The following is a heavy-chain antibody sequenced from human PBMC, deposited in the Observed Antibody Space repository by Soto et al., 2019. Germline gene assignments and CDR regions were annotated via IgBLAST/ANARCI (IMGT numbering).Heavy chain of an antibody. V-gene: IGHV1-18*01. CDR1: GYIRIRYS. J-gene: IGHJ4*01. CDR2: ISAYNGNT. CDR3: VRDLDGSGSYYTDY. Sequence: ASMKVSCKASGYIRIRYSINWGQQAPGQGLEWMGWISAYNGNTKYAQNLQGRVTMTTDTSTSTAYMEMRSLRSDDTAVYYCVRDLDGSGSYYTDYWGPGTLVTVSS. D-gene: IGHD3-10*01.